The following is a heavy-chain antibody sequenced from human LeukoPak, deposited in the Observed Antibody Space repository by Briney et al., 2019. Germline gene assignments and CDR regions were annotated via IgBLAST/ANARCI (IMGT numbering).Heavy chain of an antibody. D-gene: IGHD3-3*01. V-gene: IGHV3-23*01. CDR2: ISGSGGST. CDR1: GFTFSSYA. CDR3: AKDSFWSGPFDY. J-gene: IGHJ4*02. Sequence: GGSLRLSCAASGFTFSSYAMSWVRQAPGKGLEWVSAISGSGGSTYYADSVKGRFTISRDNAKNSLYLQMNSLRPEDTALYYCAKDSFWSGPFDYWGQGTLVTVSS.